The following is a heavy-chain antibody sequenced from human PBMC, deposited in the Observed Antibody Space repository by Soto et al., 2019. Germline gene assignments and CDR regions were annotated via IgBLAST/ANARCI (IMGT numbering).Heavy chain of an antibody. V-gene: IGHV1-69*02. CDR2: IIPILGIA. CDR1: GGTFSSYT. D-gene: IGHD6-13*01. CDR3: AQEYSSSWYEP. Sequence: GASVKVSCKASGGTFSSYTISWVRQAPGQGLEWMGRIIPILGIANYAQKFQGRVTITADKSTSTAYMELSSLRSEDTAVYYCAQEYSSSWYEPWGQGTLVTVSS. J-gene: IGHJ5*02.